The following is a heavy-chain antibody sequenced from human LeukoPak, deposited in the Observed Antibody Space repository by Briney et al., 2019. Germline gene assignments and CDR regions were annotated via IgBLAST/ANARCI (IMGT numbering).Heavy chain of an antibody. J-gene: IGHJ6*03. V-gene: IGHV1-69*05. Sequence: ASVKVSCKASGGTFSSYAISWVRQAPGQGLEWMGGIIPIFGTANYAQKLQGRVTMTTDTSTSTAYMELRSLRSDDTAVYYCALLRNVYYYYMDVWGKGTTVTVSS. CDR3: ALLRNVYYYYMDV. CDR1: GGTFSSYA. CDR2: IIPIFGTA. D-gene: IGHD3-22*01.